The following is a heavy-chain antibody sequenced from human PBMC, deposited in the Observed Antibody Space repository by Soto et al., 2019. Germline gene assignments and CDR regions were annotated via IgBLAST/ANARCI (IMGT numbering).Heavy chain of an antibody. D-gene: IGHD3-10*01. CDR1: GGSISSGGYS. J-gene: IGHJ6*02. Sequence: SETLSLTCAVSGGSISSGGYSWSWIRQPPGKGLEWIGYIYHSGSTYYNPSLKSRVTISVDRSKNQFSLKLSSVTAADTAVYYCARGGSMGLWFGELLDPTYGMDVWGQGTTVTVSS. CDR3: ARGGSMGLWFGELLDPTYGMDV. CDR2: IYHSGST. V-gene: IGHV4-30-2*01.